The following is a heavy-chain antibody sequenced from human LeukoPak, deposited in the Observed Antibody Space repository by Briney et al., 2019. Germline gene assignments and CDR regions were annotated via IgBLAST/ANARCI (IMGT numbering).Heavy chain of an antibody. J-gene: IGHJ3*02. CDR3: AREASTMIVAPTDAFDI. D-gene: IGHD3-22*01. CDR2: ISAYNGNT. CDR1: GYTFTSYG. V-gene: IGHV1-18*01. Sequence: ASVKVSCKASGYTFTSYGISWVRQAPGQGLEWMGWISAYNGNTNYAQKLQGRVTMTTDTSTCTAYMELRSLRSDDTAVYYCAREASTMIVAPTDAFDIWGQGTMVTVSS.